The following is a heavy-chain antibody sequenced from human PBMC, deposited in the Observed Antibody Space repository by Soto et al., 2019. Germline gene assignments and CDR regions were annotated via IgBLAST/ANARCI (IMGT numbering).Heavy chain of an antibody. CDR2: ISYDGSNK. D-gene: IGHD4-17*01. CDR1: GFTFSSYG. CDR3: ANTGDYGGNSMDY. V-gene: IGHV3-30*18. J-gene: IGHJ4*02. Sequence: GGSLRLSCAASGFTFSSYGMHWVRQAPGKGLEWVAVISYDGSNKYYADSVKGRFTISRDNSKNTLYLQMNSLRAEDTAVYYCANTGDYGGNSMDYWGQGTLVTVSS.